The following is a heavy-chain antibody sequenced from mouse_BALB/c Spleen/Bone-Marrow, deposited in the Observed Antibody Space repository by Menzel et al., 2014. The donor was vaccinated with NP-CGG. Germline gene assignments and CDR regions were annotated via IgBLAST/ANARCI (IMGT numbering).Heavy chain of an antibody. CDR3: ASLYYGNYYYAMDY. V-gene: IGHV4-1*02. J-gene: IGHJ4*01. CDR1: GFDFSRFW. Sequence: EVQRVESGGGPVQPGGSLKLSCAASGFDFSRFWMSWVRQAPGKGLEWIGEINPDSSTINYTPSLKDKFIISRDNAKNTLYLQMSKVKSEDIALYYCASLYYGNYYYAMDYWGQGTSVTVSS. CDR2: INPDSSTI. D-gene: IGHD2-1*01.